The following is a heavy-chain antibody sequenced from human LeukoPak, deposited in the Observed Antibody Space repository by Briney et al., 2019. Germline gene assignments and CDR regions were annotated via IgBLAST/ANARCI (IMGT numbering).Heavy chain of an antibody. V-gene: IGHV3-23*01. CDR2: ISGSGGST. Sequence: GGSLRLSCAASGFTFSSYAMSWVCQAPGKGLEWVSAISGSGGSTYYADSVKGRFTISRDNSKNTLYLQMNSLRAEDTAVYYCAKCVVVPAAIFLAPGFFDYWGQGTLVTVSS. CDR1: GFTFSSYA. D-gene: IGHD2-2*01. J-gene: IGHJ4*02. CDR3: AKCVVVPAAIFLAPGFFDY.